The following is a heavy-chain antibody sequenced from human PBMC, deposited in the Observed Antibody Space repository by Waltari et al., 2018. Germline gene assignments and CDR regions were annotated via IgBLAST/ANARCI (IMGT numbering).Heavy chain of an antibody. J-gene: IGHJ4*02. CDR2: IYYNGNT. V-gene: IGHV4-59*01. CDR3: AREIYGGNSRPYDY. Sequence: QVQLQESGPGLVKPSETLSLTCTVSGGSITGYYWSWIRPPPGKGLEWIGHIYYNGNTDYNPSLKSRVTISVDTSKNQFSLKLSSVTAADTAVYYCAREIYGGNSRPYDYWGQGTLVTVSS. D-gene: IGHD4-17*01. CDR1: GGSITGYY.